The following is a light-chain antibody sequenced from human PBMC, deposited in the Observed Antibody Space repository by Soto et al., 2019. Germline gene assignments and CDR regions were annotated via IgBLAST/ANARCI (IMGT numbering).Light chain of an antibody. CDR1: QSVSSY. CDR3: PQHRYWPLT. CDR2: DAS. Sequence: EIVLTQSPAILSMSPGERATLSCRASQSVSSYCAWYQHKPGQAPRLLIYDASNRATGVPARFSAGGSRTDFPLTISSLEPYYFAVYYCPQHRYWPLTCGQCTKVEIK. J-gene: IGKJ1*01. V-gene: IGKV3-11*01.